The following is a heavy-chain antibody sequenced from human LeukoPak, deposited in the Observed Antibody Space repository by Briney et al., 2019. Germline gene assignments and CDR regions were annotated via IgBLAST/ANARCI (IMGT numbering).Heavy chain of an antibody. D-gene: IGHD3-10*01. CDR2: VSSSSSYT. CDR1: GFTFSRYS. CDR3: AIFGGYGSWSYSNWFDL. J-gene: IGHJ5*02. V-gene: IGHV3-21*05. Sequence: GGCLRLSCAESGFTFSRYSMNWGRQAPGEGVGWGSYVSSSSSYTNYADSVKGRFTISRDNAKNSLYLQMTSLRAEDTAVYYCAIFGGYGSWSYSNWFDLWGQGTLVTVSS.